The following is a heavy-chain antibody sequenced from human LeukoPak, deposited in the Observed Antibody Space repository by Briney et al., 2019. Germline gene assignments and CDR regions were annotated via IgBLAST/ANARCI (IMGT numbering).Heavy chain of an antibody. D-gene: IGHD3-22*01. V-gene: IGHV1-24*01. CDR3: ATHWTYYYDSSGYSGLYFQH. CDR1: GYTLTELS. J-gene: IGHJ1*01. CDR2: FDPEDGET. Sequence: ASVKVSCKVSGYTLTELSMHWVRQAPGKGLEWMGGFDPEDGETIYAQKFQGRVTMTEDTSTDTAYMELSSLRSEDRAVYYCATHWTYYYDSSGYSGLYFQHWGQGTLVTVSS.